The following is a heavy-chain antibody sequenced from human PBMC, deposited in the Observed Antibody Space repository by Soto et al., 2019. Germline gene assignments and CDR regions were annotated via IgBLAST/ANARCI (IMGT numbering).Heavy chain of an antibody. CDR3: ASTPIAARPDWWPFDI. D-gene: IGHD6-6*01. Sequence: QLQLQESGPGLVKPSETLSLTCTVSGGSISSSSYYWGWIRQPPGKGLEWIGSIYYSGSTYYNPSLKSRVTISVDTSKHQFSLKLSSVTAADTAVYYCASTPIAARPDWWPFDIWGQGTMVTVSS. J-gene: IGHJ3*02. CDR1: GGSISSSSYY. CDR2: IYYSGST. V-gene: IGHV4-39*01.